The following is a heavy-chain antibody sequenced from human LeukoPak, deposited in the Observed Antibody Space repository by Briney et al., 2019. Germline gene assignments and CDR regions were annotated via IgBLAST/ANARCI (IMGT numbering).Heavy chain of an antibody. CDR1: GFTFSSYA. CDR3: ARGVPGRGTYYFDY. Sequence: GGSLRLSCAASGFTFSSYAMHWVRQAPGKGLEGVEVISYDGSNKYYADSVKGRFTISRDNSKNTLYLQMNSLRAEDTAVYYCARGVPGRGTYYFDYWGQGTLVTVSS. CDR2: ISYDGSNK. D-gene: IGHD3-16*01. V-gene: IGHV3-30*01. J-gene: IGHJ4*02.